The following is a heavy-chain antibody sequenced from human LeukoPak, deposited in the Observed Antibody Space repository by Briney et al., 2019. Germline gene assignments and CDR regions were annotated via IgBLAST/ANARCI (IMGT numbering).Heavy chain of an antibody. J-gene: IGHJ4*02. V-gene: IGHV3-30*18. Sequence: PGGSLRLSCAASGFTFSNYGIHWVRQAPGKGLEWVAVISYDGSHIYYADSVKGRLTISRDNSKNTVHLQMNSLRPDDTAVYYCAKDTALDYWGQGTLVTVSS. CDR3: AKDTALDY. CDR2: ISYDGSHI. CDR1: GFTFSNYG. D-gene: IGHD5-18*01.